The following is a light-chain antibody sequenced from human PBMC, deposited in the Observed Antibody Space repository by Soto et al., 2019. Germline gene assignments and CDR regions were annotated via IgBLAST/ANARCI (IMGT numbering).Light chain of an antibody. CDR2: HNN. V-gene: IGLV1-40*01. CDR1: SSNIGASYD. J-gene: IGLJ2*01. Sequence: QTVVTQPPSVSGAPGQRVTISCTGNSSNIGASYDVHWCQHLPGRAPKLLIYHNNIRPSGVPDRFFGSKSGTSASLAITGLQAEDEADYFCQSFDISLGGPIFGGGTKLTVL. CDR3: QSFDISLGGPI.